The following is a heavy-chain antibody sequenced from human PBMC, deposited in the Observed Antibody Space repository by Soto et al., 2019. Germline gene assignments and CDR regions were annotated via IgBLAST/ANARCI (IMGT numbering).Heavy chain of an antibody. Sequence: QVQLVESGGGVVQPGRSLRLSCAASGFTFSSYAMHWVRQAPGKGLEWVAVISYDGSNKYYADSVKGRFTISRDNSKNTLYLQMNSLRAEDTAVYYCARMPYSGATGDFDIWGHGTMVTVSS. V-gene: IGHV3-30-3*01. J-gene: IGHJ3*02. D-gene: IGHD1-26*01. CDR2: ISYDGSNK. CDR3: ARMPYSGATGDFDI. CDR1: GFTFSSYA.